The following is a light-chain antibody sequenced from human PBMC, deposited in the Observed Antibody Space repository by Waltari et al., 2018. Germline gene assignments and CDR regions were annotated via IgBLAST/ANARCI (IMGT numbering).Light chain of an antibody. CDR2: DAS. CDR1: QSVSSY. CDR3: QQRSNWPPIT. Sequence: EIVLTQSPATLSLSPGERATLSCRASQSVSSYLAWYQQKPGQAPRLLIYDASNRATGIPARCSGSGSGTDFTLTISSLEPDDFAVYYCQQRSNWPPITFGQGTRLEIK. V-gene: IGKV3-11*01. J-gene: IGKJ5*01.